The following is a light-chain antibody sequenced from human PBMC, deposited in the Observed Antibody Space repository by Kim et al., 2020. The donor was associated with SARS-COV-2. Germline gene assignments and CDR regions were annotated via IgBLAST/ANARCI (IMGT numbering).Light chain of an antibody. CDR3: RQYNIWPLT. J-gene: IGKJ5*01. CDR1: QSVSSN. CDR2: GAS. V-gene: IGKV3-15*01. Sequence: EIVMTQSPATLSVSPGERATLSCRASQSVSSNLAWYQQNPGQAPSPLIYGASTRATGIPARFSGSGSGTEFTLTISSLQSGDFAVYYCRQYNIWPLTFGQGTRLEIK.